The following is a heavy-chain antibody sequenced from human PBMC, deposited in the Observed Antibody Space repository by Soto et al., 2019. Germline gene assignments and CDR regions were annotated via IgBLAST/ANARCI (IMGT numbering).Heavy chain of an antibody. J-gene: IGHJ3*02. CDR2: IWYDGSNK. V-gene: IGHV3-33*01. Sequence: QVQLVESGGGVVQPGRSLRLSCAASGFTFSSYGMHWVRQAPGKGLEWVAVIWYDGSNKYYADSVKGRFTISRDNSKNTLYMQMNSLRGEDTAVYYCARDPGSTGIVGATADAFDIWGQGTMVTVSS. D-gene: IGHD1-26*01. CDR1: GFTFSSYG. CDR3: ARDPGSTGIVGATADAFDI.